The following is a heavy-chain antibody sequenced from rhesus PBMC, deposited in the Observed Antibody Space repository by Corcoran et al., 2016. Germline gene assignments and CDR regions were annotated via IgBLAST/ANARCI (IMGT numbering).Heavy chain of an antibody. V-gene: IGHV4-169*01. CDR2: IYGSGSST. D-gene: IGHD3-16*01. J-gene: IGHJ4*01. Sequence: QLQLQESGPGLVKPSETLSVTCAVSGGSISSSYWSWIRQAPGKGLEWIGYIYGSGSSTNYNPSLKSRVTLSVDTAKNQLSLKLGSVPTADTAVYYCARGRYYSGSYFDYWGQGVLVTVSS. CDR3: ARGRYYSGSYFDY. CDR1: GGSISSSY.